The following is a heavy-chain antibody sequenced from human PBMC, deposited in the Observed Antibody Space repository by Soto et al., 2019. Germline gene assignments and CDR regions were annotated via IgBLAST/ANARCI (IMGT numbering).Heavy chain of an antibody. CDR2: INAGNGNT. CDR1: GYTFTSYA. J-gene: IGHJ4*02. V-gene: IGHV1-3*01. CDR3: ARLDSEPENFDY. Sequence: QVQLVQSGAEVKKPGASVKVSCKASGYTFTSYAMHWVRQAPGQRLEWMGWINAGNGNTKYSQKFQGRVTITRYTSASTAYMELSSLISEDTAVYYCARLDSEPENFDYWGQGTLVTVSS. D-gene: IGHD1-1*01.